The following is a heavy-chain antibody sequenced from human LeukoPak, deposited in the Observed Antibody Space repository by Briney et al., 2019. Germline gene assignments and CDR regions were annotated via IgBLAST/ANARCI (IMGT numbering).Heavy chain of an antibody. CDR2: ISYDGSNK. D-gene: IGHD4-17*01. V-gene: IGHV3-30*04. CDR1: GFTFSSYA. Sequence: GGSLRLSCAASGFTFSSYAMHWVRQAPGKGLEWVAVISYDGSNKYYADSVKGRFTISRGNSKNTLYLQMNSLRAEDTAVYYCARPKKATVTTWVATDYWGQGTLVTVSS. CDR3: ARPKKATVTTWVATDY. J-gene: IGHJ4*02.